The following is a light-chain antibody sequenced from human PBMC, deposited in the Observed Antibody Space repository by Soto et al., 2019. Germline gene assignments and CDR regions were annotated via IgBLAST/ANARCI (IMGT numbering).Light chain of an antibody. CDR2: NGN. Sequence: QSALTQLPSASGTPGQWVTISCSGGSSDIGSNTVHWYQHLPGTAPKLLIYNGNQRPSGVPDRFSGSKSGTSASLAISGLQSEDEADYYCAAWDDSLNGPVFGGGTKLTVL. V-gene: IGLV1-44*01. J-gene: IGLJ2*01. CDR3: AAWDDSLNGPV. CDR1: SSDIGSNT.